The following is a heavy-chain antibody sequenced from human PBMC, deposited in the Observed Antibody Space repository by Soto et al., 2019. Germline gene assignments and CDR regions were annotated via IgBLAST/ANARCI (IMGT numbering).Heavy chain of an antibody. CDR1: GGSFSGYY. J-gene: IGHJ6*03. D-gene: IGHD3-16*01. V-gene: IGHV4-34*01. Sequence: QVQLQQWGAGLLKPSETLSLTCAVYGGSFSGYYWSWIRQPPGKGLEWIGEINHSGSTNYNPSLKSRVTISVDTSKNQFSLKMSSVTAADTAVYYCARAQFGIPRGYYYYYIDVWGKGTTVTVSS. CDR3: ARAQFGIPRGYYYYYIDV. CDR2: INHSGST.